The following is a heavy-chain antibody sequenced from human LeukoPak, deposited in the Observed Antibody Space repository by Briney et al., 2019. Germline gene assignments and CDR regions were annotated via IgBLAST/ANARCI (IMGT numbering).Heavy chain of an antibody. CDR3: ARGYCSGHSCYEFDY. CDR1: GFTVSSNY. J-gene: IGHJ4*02. CDR2: IYSGGST. Sequence: GGPLRLSCAASGFTVSSNYMTWVRQAPGKGLEWVSIIYSGGSTFYADSVKGRFTISRDNSKNTLYLQMNSLRAEDTAVYYCARGYCSGHSCYEFDYWGQGTLVTVSS. V-gene: IGHV3-66*02. D-gene: IGHD2-15*01.